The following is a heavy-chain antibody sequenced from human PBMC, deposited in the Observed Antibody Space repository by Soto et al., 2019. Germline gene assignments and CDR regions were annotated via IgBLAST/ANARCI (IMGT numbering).Heavy chain of an antibody. Sequence: GGSLRLFCAASGFTFSSYAMSWVRQAPGKGLEWVSAISGSGGSTYYADSVKGRFTISRDNSKNTLYLQMNSLRAEDTAVYYCAKQGTGMATIVFYYFDYWGQGTLVTVSS. CDR2: ISGSGGST. J-gene: IGHJ4*02. D-gene: IGHD5-12*01. V-gene: IGHV3-23*01. CDR3: AKQGTGMATIVFYYFDY. CDR1: GFTFSSYA.